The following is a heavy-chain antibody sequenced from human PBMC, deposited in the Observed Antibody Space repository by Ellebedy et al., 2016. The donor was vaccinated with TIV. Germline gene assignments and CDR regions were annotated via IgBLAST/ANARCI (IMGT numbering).Heavy chain of an antibody. D-gene: IGHD6-13*01. Sequence: AASVKVSCKASGYTFTSYGISWARQAPGQGLEWMGWMNPNSGNTGYAQKFQGRVTMTRNTSISTAYMELSSLRSEDTAVYYCATDWGILVASRNLFDYWGQGTLVTVSS. CDR2: MNPNSGNT. V-gene: IGHV1-8*02. CDR3: ATDWGILVASRNLFDY. J-gene: IGHJ4*02. CDR1: GYTFTSYG.